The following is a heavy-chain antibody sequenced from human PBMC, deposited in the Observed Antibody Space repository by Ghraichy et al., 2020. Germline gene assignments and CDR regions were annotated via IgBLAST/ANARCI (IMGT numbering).Heavy chain of an antibody. Sequence: ASVKGSCKASGYSFSRYDINWVRQAPGQGLEWMGWMNPKTGNTGYAQLFQGRVTMTSDTSITTAYMELRGLKSDDTAVYYCVRSPFDPWGQGTLVTVST. J-gene: IGHJ5*02. CDR1: GYSFSRYD. CDR3: VRSPFDP. D-gene: IGHD3-3*02. CDR2: MNPKTGNT. V-gene: IGHV1-8*01.